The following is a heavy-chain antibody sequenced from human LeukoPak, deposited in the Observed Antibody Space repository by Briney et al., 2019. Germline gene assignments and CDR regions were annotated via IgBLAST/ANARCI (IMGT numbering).Heavy chain of an antibody. CDR1: GGSISSSSYY. CDR2: IYYSGST. J-gene: IGHJ4*02. D-gene: IGHD3-10*01. CDR3: AREVRRNYYGSGSYLDY. Sequence: SETLSLTCTVSGGSISSSSYYWGWIRQPPGKGLEWIGSIYYSGSTYYNPSLKSRVTISVDTSKNQFSLKLSSVTAADTAVYYCAREVRRNYYGSGSYLDYWGQGTLVTVSS. V-gene: IGHV4-39*07.